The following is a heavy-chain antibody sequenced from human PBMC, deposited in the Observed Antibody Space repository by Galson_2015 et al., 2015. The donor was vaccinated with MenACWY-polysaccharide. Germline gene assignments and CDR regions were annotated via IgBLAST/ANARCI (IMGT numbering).Heavy chain of an antibody. CDR2: IQYDGSQK. Sequence: SLRLSCAASGLKFRGSGMHWVRQAPGKGPEWVAVIQYDGSQKQYIDSVKGRFTISRDNSKNTLYLEMNSLRAEDTAVYYCAREGSRIVFHAFDTWGQGTMVTVSS. D-gene: IGHD6-13*01. J-gene: IGHJ3*02. CDR3: AREGSRIVFHAFDT. CDR1: GLKFRGSG. V-gene: IGHV3-33*01.